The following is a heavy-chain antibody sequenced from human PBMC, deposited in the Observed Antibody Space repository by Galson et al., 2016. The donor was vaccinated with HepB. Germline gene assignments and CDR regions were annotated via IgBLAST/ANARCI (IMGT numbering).Heavy chain of an antibody. Sequence: EPLSLTCTVSGGSISSYYWSWIRQPAGKGLEWIGRIYTSGSTNYNPSLKSRVTMSVDTSKNQFSLKLSSVTAADTAVYYCARDYCSGGSCSPGKYWGQGTLVLVSS. CDR3: ARDYCSGGSCSPGKY. V-gene: IGHV4-4*07. J-gene: IGHJ4*02. CDR2: IYTSGST. CDR1: GGSISSYY. D-gene: IGHD2-15*01.